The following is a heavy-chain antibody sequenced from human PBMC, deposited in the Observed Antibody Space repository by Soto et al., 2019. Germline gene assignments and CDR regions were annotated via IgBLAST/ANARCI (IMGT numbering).Heavy chain of an antibody. Sequence: EVQLLESGGSLVQPGGSLRLSCAASGFTFNNYAMSWVRQAPGKGLEWVSAISVGGGSTYYADSVKGRFTISRDNSRNTLYLQMNSLRAEDAAVYYCAIDYYLDYWGQGTLVTVSS. CDR3: AIDYYLDY. D-gene: IGHD3-3*01. CDR2: ISVGGGST. CDR1: GFTFNNYA. J-gene: IGHJ4*02. V-gene: IGHV3-23*01.